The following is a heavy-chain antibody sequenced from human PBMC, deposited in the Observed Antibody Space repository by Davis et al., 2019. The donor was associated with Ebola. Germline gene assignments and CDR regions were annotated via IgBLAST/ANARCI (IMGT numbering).Heavy chain of an antibody. J-gene: IGHJ6*02. CDR3: ARDHDYGDPKYGMDV. V-gene: IGHV3-23*01. D-gene: IGHD4-17*01. CDR2: ISGSGGST. Sequence: GESLKISCAASGFPFSSYAMSWVRQAPGKGLEWVSAISGSGGSTYYADSVKGRFTISRDNSKNTLYLQMNSLRAEDTAVYYCARDHDYGDPKYGMDVWGQGTTVTVSS. CDR1: GFPFSSYA.